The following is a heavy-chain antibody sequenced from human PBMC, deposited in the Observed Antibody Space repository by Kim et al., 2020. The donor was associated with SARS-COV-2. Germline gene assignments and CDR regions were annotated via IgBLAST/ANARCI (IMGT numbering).Heavy chain of an antibody. CDR1: GGSFSGYY. CDR2: INHSGST. V-gene: IGHV4-34*01. J-gene: IGHJ3*02. Sequence: SETLSLTCAVYGGSFSGYYWSWIRQPPGKGLEWIGEINHSGSTNYNPSLKSRVTISVDTSKNQFSLKLSSVTAADTAVYYCARRIQLWLVKVDAFDIWGQGTMVTVSS. CDR3: ARRIQLWLVKVDAFDI. D-gene: IGHD5-18*01.